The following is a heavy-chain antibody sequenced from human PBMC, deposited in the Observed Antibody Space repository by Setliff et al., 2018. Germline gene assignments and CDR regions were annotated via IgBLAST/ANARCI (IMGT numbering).Heavy chain of an antibody. V-gene: IGHV3-48*03. J-gene: IGHJ3*02. CDR1: GFTFNTYW. CDR3: EGRAVADRGFDI. D-gene: IGHD6-19*01. Sequence: PGGSLRLSCAASGFTFNTYWMNWVRQAPGKGLEWVSSITTSGSATYYAESVRGRFTISRDNAKNSLYLQMNSLRAEDTAVYYCEGRAVADRGFDIWGQGTTVTVSS. CDR2: ITTSGSAT.